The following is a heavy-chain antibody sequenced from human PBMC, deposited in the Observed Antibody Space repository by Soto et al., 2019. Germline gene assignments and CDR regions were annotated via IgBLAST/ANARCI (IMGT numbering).Heavy chain of an antibody. V-gene: IGHV2-5*02. J-gene: IGHJ4*02. D-gene: IGHD6-6*01. CDR3: AHRRPYSNSPEYFFDY. CDR1: GFSLSTSGVD. Sequence: QITLKESGPTLVKPTQTLTLTCTFSGFSLSTSGVDVGWIRQPPGQALEWLALIYWDDDKRYKPSLKSRLTITKGTSRNQVVLTMTNMDPLDTATYYCAHRRPYSNSPEYFFDYWGQGTLVTVSS. CDR2: IYWDDDK.